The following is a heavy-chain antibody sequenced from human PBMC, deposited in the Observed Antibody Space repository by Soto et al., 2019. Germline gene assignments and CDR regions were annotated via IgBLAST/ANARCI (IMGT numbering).Heavy chain of an antibody. CDR2: IYYTGST. CDR1: GGSITSYY. CDR3: ARECRGRXFGGFDP. J-gene: IGHJ5*02. V-gene: IGHV4-59*01. D-gene: IGHD3-3*01. Sequence: PSETLSLTCSVSGGSITSYYWSWIRQPPGKGLEWIGYIYYTGSTKYNPSLKSRVTISIDTSKNQFYLDLTSVTAADTAVYYCARECRGRXFGGFDPWGQGTQVTVSS.